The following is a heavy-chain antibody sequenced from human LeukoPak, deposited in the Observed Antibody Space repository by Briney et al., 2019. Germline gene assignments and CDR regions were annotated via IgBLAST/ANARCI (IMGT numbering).Heavy chain of an antibody. CDR3: ARPLTSAAGSYEFVY. D-gene: IGHD6-13*01. J-gene: IGHJ4*02. CDR2: INTSGGST. Sequence: ASVKVSCKASGYTFTYYYMHWVRQAPGQGLEWMAIINTSGGSTNYAQKFQGRLTVTRDTSTSTVYMELSSPRSEDTAVYYCARPLTSAAGSYEFVYWGQGTLVTVSS. CDR1: GYTFTYYY. V-gene: IGHV1-46*01.